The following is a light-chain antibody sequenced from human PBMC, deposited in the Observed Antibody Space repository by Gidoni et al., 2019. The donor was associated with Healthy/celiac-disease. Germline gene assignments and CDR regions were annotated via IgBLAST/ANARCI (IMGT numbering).Light chain of an antibody. J-gene: IGKJ2*01. CDR3: QQYNSYPYT. Sequence: DIQMTQSPSTLSASVGDRVTITCRASQSISSWLAWYQQKPGKAPKLLNYKASSLESGVPSRFGGSGSGTEFTLTISSLQPDDFATYYCQQYNSYPYTFGQGTKLEIK. CDR2: KAS. V-gene: IGKV1-5*03. CDR1: QSISSW.